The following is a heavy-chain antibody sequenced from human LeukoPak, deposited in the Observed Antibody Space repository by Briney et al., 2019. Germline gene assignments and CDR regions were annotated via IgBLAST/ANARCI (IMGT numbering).Heavy chain of an antibody. D-gene: IGHD3-22*01. J-gene: IGHJ3*02. CDR2: ISGSGGST. V-gene: IGHV3-23*01. Sequence: GGSLRLSCAASGFTFSSYAMSWVRQAPGKGLEWVSAISGSGGSTYYADSVKGRFTTSRDNSKNTLYLQMNSLRAEDTAVYYCAKSGVDYYDSSGQLGDAFDIWGQGTMVTVSS. CDR1: GFTFSSYA. CDR3: AKSGVDYYDSSGQLGDAFDI.